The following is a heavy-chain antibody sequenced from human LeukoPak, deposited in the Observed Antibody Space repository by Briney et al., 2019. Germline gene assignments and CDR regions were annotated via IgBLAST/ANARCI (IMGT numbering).Heavy chain of an antibody. CDR3: ARDGTAAGRFEGWADY. D-gene: IGHD6-13*01. J-gene: IGHJ4*02. V-gene: IGHV1-18*04. Sequence: ASVKVSCKASGYTFTGYYMHWVRQAPGQGLEWMGWISAYNGNTNYAQKLQGRVTMTTDTSTSTAYMELRSRRSDDTAVYYCARDGTAAGRFEGWADYWGQGTLVTVSS. CDR1: GYTFTGYY. CDR2: ISAYNGNT.